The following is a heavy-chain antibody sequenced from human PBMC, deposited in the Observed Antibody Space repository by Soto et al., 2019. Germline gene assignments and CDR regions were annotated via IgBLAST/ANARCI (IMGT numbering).Heavy chain of an antibody. Sequence: PGGSLRLSCAASGFIFSSYAMSWVRQAPGKGLEWVAVISGSGGSTYYADSVKGRFTISRDNSKDTLYLQMNRLRAEDTAVYYCAKKTQVGQGKSNWFDPWGQGTVVTVSS. CDR1: GFIFSSYA. CDR2: ISGSGGST. J-gene: IGHJ5*02. CDR3: AKKTQVGQGKSNWFDP. V-gene: IGHV3-23*01.